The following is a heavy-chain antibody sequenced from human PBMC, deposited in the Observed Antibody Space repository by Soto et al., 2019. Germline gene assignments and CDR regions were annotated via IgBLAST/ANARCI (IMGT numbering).Heavy chain of an antibody. CDR2: IWYDGSKK. V-gene: IGHV3-33*01. Sequence: QVQLVESGGGVVQPGRSLRLSCVVSGFTFSSYGMHWVRQAPGKGLEWVALIWYDGSKKYYADSVKGRFTISRDNSKNNLYLQMNSLRDDDTSVYYCARGYGGNSGAFDYWGQGTLVTVSS. J-gene: IGHJ4*02. CDR3: ARGYGGNSGAFDY. CDR1: GFTFSSYG. D-gene: IGHD4-17*01.